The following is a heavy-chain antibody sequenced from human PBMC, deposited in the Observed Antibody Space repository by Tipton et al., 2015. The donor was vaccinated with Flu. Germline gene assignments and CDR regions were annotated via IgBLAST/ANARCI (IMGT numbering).Heavy chain of an antibody. J-gene: IGHJ4*02. CDR3: AKKAALISPSNYFDS. D-gene: IGHD2-15*01. CDR1: GFTFNNYG. Sequence: SLRLSCAASGFTFNNYGMNWVRQAPGKGLEWVSAISDSGGDTYYADSVKGRFTISRDNSRNTLYLQTNSLRAEDTAVYYCAKKAALISPSNYFDSWGQGTLVTVSS. V-gene: IGHV3-23*01. CDR2: ISDSGGDT.